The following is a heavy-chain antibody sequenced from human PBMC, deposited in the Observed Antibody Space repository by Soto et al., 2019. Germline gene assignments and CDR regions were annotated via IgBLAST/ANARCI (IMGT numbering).Heavy chain of an antibody. V-gene: IGHV4-34*01. J-gene: IGHJ5*02. D-gene: IGHD3-10*01. CDR3: ARDTRAYYYGSGSYSPSNWFDP. CDR2: VSHSGNT. Sequence: SETLSLTCTVSGGSFTGHFWSWVRQPPGKGLEWIGEVSHSGNTKYYPSLRSRVTLSVDSSKNQISLALTSVTAADTAVYYCARDTRAYYYGSGSYSPSNWFDPWGQGTLVTVSS. CDR1: GGSFTGHF.